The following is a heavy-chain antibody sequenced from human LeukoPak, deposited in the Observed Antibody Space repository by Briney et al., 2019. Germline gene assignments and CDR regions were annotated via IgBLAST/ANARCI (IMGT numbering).Heavy chain of an antibody. CDR3: ARADPRIAAAGGFDY. Sequence: ASVKVSCKASGYTFTTLDINWVRQATGQGLEWMGWINPNSGNRGYAQKFQGRVTITRDTSISTAYMELSSLRSEDTAVYYCARADPRIAAAGGFDYWGQGTLVTVSS. CDR2: INPNSGNR. CDR1: GYTFTTLD. J-gene: IGHJ4*02. V-gene: IGHV1-8*03. D-gene: IGHD6-13*01.